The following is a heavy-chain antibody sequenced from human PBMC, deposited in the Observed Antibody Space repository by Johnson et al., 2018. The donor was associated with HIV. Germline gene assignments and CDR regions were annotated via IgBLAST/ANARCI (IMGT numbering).Heavy chain of an antibody. CDR1: AFTFSSYA. V-gene: IGHV3-30*04. Sequence: QMLLVESGGGVVQPGRSLRLSCAASAFTFSSYAMHWVRQAPGKGLEWVAVISYDASNKYYADSVKGRFTISRDNSKNTLYLQMNSLRAEDTAVYYCARASSIAARGADAFDIWGQGTMVTVSS. CDR3: ARASSIAARGADAFDI. D-gene: IGHD6-6*01. J-gene: IGHJ3*02. CDR2: ISYDASNK.